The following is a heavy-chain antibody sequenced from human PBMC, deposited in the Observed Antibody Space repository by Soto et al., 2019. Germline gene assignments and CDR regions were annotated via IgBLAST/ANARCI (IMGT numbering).Heavy chain of an antibody. Sequence: PGESLKISCKGSGYSFTSYWIGRVRQMPGKGLEWMGIIYPGDSDTRYSPSFQGQVTISADKSISTAYLQWSSLKASDTAMYYCARVVATMGYGMDVWGQGTTVTVSS. CDR3: ARVVATMGYGMDV. V-gene: IGHV5-51*01. D-gene: IGHD5-12*01. J-gene: IGHJ6*02. CDR1: GYSFTSYW. CDR2: IYPGDSDT.